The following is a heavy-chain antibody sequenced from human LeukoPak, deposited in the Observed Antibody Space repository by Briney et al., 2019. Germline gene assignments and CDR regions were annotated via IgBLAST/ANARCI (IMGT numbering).Heavy chain of an antibody. CDR1: RFTFTDYW. J-gene: IGHJ4*02. D-gene: IGHD1-26*01. Sequence: GGSLRLSCAASRFTFTDYWMTWVRQVPGKGLEWVANINRAGIESYYVDSVKGRFTISRDNAENSLYLQMDSLRVDDTAVYYCARVGTWELQRVDNWGQGTLVTVSS. V-gene: IGHV3-7*01. CDR2: INRAGIES. CDR3: ARVGTWELQRVDN.